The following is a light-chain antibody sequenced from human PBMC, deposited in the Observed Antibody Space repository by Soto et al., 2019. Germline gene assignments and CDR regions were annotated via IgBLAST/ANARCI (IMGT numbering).Light chain of an antibody. CDR3: HQYNNWPIT. CDR2: DAS. J-gene: IGKJ5*01. CDR1: QSVSTN. Sequence: EIVMTQSPATLSVSPGERATLSCMASQSVSTNLAWYQQKPGQAPRLLIYDASTRATGLPARFSGSGSGTEFTLTISSLQSEDFGVYYCHQYNNWPITFGQGTRLEI. V-gene: IGKV3-15*01.